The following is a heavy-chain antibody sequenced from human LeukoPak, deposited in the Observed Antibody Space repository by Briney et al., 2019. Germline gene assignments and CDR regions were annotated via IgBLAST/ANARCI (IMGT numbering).Heavy chain of an antibody. J-gene: IGHJ4*02. V-gene: IGHV3-30*03. CDR3: ARGSDLVVAGPPADY. Sequence: GGSLRLSCRASRFSFGDYDMHWVRQAPGKGLEWVAVVSYEGINKYYEDSVKGRFTISRDNSKNTLYLQMNSLRVEDTAVYYCARGSDLVVAGPPADYWGQGTLVTVSS. CDR2: VSYEGINK. CDR1: RFSFGDYD. D-gene: IGHD6-19*01.